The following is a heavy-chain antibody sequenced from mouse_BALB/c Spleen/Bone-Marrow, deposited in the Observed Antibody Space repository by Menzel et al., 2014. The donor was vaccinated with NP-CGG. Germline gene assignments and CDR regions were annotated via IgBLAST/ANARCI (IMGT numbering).Heavy chain of an antibody. CDR3: ARHITTVVADY. D-gene: IGHD1-1*01. Sequence: EVMLVESGGGLVKPGGSLKLSCAASGFTFSIYAMSWVRQTPEKRLEWVATISSGGSYTYYPDSVKGRFTISRDNAKNTLFLQMSSLRSEDTAMYYCARHITTVVADYWGQGTTLTVSS. V-gene: IGHV5-9-3*01. J-gene: IGHJ2*01. CDR1: GFTFSIYA. CDR2: ISSGGSYT.